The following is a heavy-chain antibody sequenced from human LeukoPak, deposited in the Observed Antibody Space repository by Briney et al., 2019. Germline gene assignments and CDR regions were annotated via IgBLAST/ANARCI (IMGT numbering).Heavy chain of an antibody. V-gene: IGHV4-34*01. CDR2: INHSGST. D-gene: IGHD3-3*01. CDR1: GGSFSGYY. Sequence: PSETLSLTCAVYGGSFSGYYWSWIRQPPGKGLEWIGEINHSGSTNYNPSLKSRVTISVDTSKNQFSLKLSSVTAADTAVYYCARGGTTIFGVVPVLYGMDVWGQGTTVTVSS. CDR3: ARGGTTIFGVVPVLYGMDV. J-gene: IGHJ6*02.